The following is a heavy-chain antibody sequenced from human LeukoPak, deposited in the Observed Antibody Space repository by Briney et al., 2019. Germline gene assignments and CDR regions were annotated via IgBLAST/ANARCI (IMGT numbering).Heavy chain of an antibody. CDR2: IYYSGST. D-gene: IGHD3-22*01. CDR3: ARRNYDSSAYSSFDY. V-gene: IGHV4-59*08. Sequence: SETLSLTCTVSGGSISSYYWSWIRQPPGKGLEWIGCIYYSGSTNYNPSLKSRVTITVDSCKNQFSLKQSSVTAADTAVCYCARRNYDSSAYSSFDYWGQGTLVTVSS. J-gene: IGHJ4*02. CDR1: GGSISSYY.